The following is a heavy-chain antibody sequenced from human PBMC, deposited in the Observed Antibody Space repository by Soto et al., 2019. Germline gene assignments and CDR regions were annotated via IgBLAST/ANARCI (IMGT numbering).Heavy chain of an antibody. CDR3: ARGYCSGGSCYLSAY. CDR1: GGSISSYY. D-gene: IGHD2-15*01. V-gene: IGHV4-4*07. Sequence: QVQLQESGPGLVKPSETLSLTCTVSGGSISSYYWSWIRQPAGKGLEWIGRIYTSGSTNYNPSLKSRVTMSVDTSQNQFSLKLSSVTAADTAVYYCARGYCSGGSCYLSAYWGQGTLLTVSS. CDR2: IYTSGST. J-gene: IGHJ4*02.